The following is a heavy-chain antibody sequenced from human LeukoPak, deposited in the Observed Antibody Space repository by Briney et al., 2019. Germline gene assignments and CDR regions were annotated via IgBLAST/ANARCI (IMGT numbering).Heavy chain of an antibody. J-gene: IGHJ6*03. V-gene: IGHV1-2*02. D-gene: IGHD3-22*01. CDR2: INPNRGGT. CDR1: GYTFTGYY. CDR3: ARAYQDYYDSSGYTRRYYYYYMDV. Sequence: ASVKVSFKASGYTFTGYYMHWVRQAPGQGVEWMGWINPNRGGTNYAQKFQGRVTITRDTSISTAYMELSRLRSDDTAVYYCARAYQDYYDSSGYTRRYYYYYMDVWGKGTTVTVSS.